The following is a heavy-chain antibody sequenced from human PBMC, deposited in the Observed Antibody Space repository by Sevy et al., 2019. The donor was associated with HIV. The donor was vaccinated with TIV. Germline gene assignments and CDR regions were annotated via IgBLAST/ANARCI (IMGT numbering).Heavy chain of an antibody. CDR1: SGSVSSSGYY. V-gene: IGHV4-31*03. J-gene: IGHJ6*02. Sequence: SETLSLTCTVSSGSVSSSGYYWNWVRQHPGKGLEWIGYIYSGNTYYNPSLRSRLTISLDTSKNQFSVKLSSVTAADTAVYYCSKGGGALDGGMDVWGQGTTVTVSS. CDR3: SKGGGALDGGMDV. D-gene: IGHD2-21*01. CDR2: IYSGNT.